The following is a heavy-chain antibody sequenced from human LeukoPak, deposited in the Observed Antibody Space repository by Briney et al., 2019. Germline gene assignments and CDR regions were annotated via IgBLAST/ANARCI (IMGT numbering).Heavy chain of an antibody. V-gene: IGHV4-59*01. CDR2: TYYSGST. J-gene: IGHJ3*02. D-gene: IGHD6-6*01. CDR3: ARCSSVGLDLDAFDI. Sequence: SETLSLTCTVSGGSISSYYWSWIRQPPGKGLEWIGYTYYSGSTNYNPSLKSRVTISVDTSKNQFSLKLSSVTAADTAVYYCARCSSVGLDLDAFDIWGQGTMVTVSS. CDR1: GGSISSYY.